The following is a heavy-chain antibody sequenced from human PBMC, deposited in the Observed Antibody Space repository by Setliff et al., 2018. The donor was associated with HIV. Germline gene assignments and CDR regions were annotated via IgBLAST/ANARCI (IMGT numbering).Heavy chain of an antibody. CDR3: ASWLKAAANIYYYYGMDV. V-gene: IGHV3-48*03. Sequence: PGGSLRLSCAGSGFSFSSYEMNWVRQAPGKGLEWVSYISATGSTIYYADSVKGRFTISRGNAKNSLYLQMNSLRAEDTAVYYCASWLKAAANIYYYYGMDVWGQGTTVTVSS. CDR1: GFSFSSYE. D-gene: IGHD6-13*01. CDR2: ISATGSTI. J-gene: IGHJ6*02.